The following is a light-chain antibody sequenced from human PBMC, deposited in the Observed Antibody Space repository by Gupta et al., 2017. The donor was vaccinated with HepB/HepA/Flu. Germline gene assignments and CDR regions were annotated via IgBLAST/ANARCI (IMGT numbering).Light chain of an antibody. CDR2: GAS. CDR1: QSVSSSY. Sequence: QSVSSSYLAWYQQKPGQAPRLLIYGASSRATGIPDRFSGSGSGTDFTLTISRLEPEDFAVYYCQQYGSSRWTFGQGTKVEIK. CDR3: QQYGSSRWT. J-gene: IGKJ1*01. V-gene: IGKV3-20*01.